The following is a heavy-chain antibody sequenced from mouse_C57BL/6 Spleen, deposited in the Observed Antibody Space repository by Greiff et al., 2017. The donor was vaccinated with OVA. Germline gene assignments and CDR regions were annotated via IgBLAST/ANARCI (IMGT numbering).Heavy chain of an antibody. J-gene: IGHJ1*03. CDR3: ARDGYRGYFDV. D-gene: IGHD1-2*01. CDR2: ISSGGSYT. CDR1: GFTFSSYG. V-gene: IGHV5-6*01. Sequence: EVKVIESGGDLVKPGGSLKLSCAASGFTFSSYGMSWVRQTPDKRLEWVATISSGGSYTYYPDSVKGRFTISRDNAKNTLYLQMSSLKSEDTAMYYCARDGYRGYFDVWGTGTTVTVSS.